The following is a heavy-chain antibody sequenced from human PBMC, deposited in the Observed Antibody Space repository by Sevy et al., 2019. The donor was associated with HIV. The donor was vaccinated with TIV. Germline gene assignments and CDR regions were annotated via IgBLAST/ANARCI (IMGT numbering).Heavy chain of an antibody. Sequence: GGSLGLSCAASGFTFSSYGMRWVRQAPGKGLEWVAVISYDGSNKYYADSVKGRFTISRDNSKNTLYLQMNSLRAEDTAVYYCAKEGGVGAPYYFDYWGQGTLVTVSS. CDR3: AKEGGVGAPYYFDY. J-gene: IGHJ4*02. CDR2: ISYDGSNK. D-gene: IGHD1-26*01. V-gene: IGHV3-30*18. CDR1: GFTFSSYG.